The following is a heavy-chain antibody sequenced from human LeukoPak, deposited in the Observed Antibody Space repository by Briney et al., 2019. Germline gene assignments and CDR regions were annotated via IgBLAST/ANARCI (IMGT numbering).Heavy chain of an antibody. J-gene: IGHJ6*01. CDR3: ARPLVLVDEEYYHYGMDV. CDR2: ISAYNVNT. V-gene: IGHV1-18*01. D-gene: IGHD2-15*01. Sequence: GASVKVSCKASGYTFTSYGISWGRQAPVQGLEWMGWISAYNVNTNYAQKIQGGVTMSTHTSTSTAYMDLSSLRSADTAVYYCARPLVLVDEEYYHYGMDVWREATTVTVS. CDR1: GYTFTSYG.